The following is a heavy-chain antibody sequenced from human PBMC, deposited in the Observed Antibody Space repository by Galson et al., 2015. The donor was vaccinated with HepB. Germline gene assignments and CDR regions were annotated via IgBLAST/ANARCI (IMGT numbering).Heavy chain of an antibody. J-gene: IGHJ4*02. Sequence: LSLTCTVSGASIRSENYNWNWIRQHPGKGLEWIGYIDYSGYTYYNPSLKSRLTISADTSKNQFSLNLNSVTAADTAKYYCARCMYGRRITSFGVVTTRLFDYWGQGTLATVSS. CDR1: GASIRSENYN. CDR2: IDYSGYT. CDR3: ARCMYGRRITSFGVVTTRLFDY. V-gene: IGHV4-31*03. D-gene: IGHD3-3*01.